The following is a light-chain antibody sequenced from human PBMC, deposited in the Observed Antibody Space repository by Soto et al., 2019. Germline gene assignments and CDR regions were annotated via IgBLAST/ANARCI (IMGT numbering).Light chain of an antibody. Sequence: QSVLTQPASVSGSPGQSITISCTGTSSDVGAYNYVSWYQQHPAKVPKLMIYDVSNRPSGVSDRFSGSKSGNTASLTISGLQAEDEADYYCYSYTSSSTDVFGTGNKVTVL. CDR1: SSDVGAYNY. CDR2: DVS. J-gene: IGLJ1*01. V-gene: IGLV2-14*01. CDR3: YSYTSSSTDV.